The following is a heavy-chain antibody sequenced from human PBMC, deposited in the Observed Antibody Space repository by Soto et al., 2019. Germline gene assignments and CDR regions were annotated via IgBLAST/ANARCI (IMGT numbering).Heavy chain of an antibody. CDR2: IGSSGSTI. Sequence: EVQLVESGGGLVQPGGSLRLSCAASGFTFSSYEMNWVRQAPGKGLEWVSYIGSSGSTIYYADSVKGRFTISRDNAKNSLYLQMNSLRAEDTAVYYCARERNYGGNSRRFDYWGQGTLVTVSS. V-gene: IGHV3-48*03. CDR3: ARERNYGGNSRRFDY. J-gene: IGHJ4*02. D-gene: IGHD4-17*01. CDR1: GFTFSSYE.